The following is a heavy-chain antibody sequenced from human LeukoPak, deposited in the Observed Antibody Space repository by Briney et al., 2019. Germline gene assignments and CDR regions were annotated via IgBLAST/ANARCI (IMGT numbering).Heavy chain of an antibody. D-gene: IGHD3-3*01. CDR1: GGSISSGGYY. CDR2: IYHSGST. V-gene: IGHV4-30-2*01. J-gene: IGHJ4*02. Sequence: SSETLSLTCTVSGGSISSGGYYWSWIRQPPGKGLEWIGYIYHSGSTYYNPSLKSRVTISVDRSKNQFSLKLSSVTAADTAVYYCARDALRFLEWSGPGMDYWGQGTLVTVSS. CDR3: ARDALRFLEWSGPGMDY.